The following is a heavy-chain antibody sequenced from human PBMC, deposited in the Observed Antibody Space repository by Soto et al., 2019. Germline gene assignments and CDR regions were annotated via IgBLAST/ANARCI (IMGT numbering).Heavy chain of an antibody. CDR1: GGSVSSYY. V-gene: IGHV4-59*08. CDR3: ARHSNRNYGLYYFDF. J-gene: IGHJ4*02. CDR2: IYYSGST. D-gene: IGHD4-4*01. Sequence: SETLSLTCTVSGGSVSSYYWAWIRQSPGKALEWIGYIYYSGSTKYNPSLKSRVTMSVDASNNQFSLRVSSVTAADTAVYYCARHSNRNYGLYYFDFWGLGALVTVSS.